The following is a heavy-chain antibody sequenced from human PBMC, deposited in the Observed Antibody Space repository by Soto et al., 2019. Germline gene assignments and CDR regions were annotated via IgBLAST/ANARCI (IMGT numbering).Heavy chain of an antibody. CDR3: ARTMTSGTRLGS. CDR2: VYHSGST. J-gene: IGHJ4*02. Sequence: QVQLQESGPGLVKPSGTLSLTCAVSGGSISTSNWWSWVRQPPGTGLEWIGEVYHSGSTNYNHAFKSRVAMSVDKSKNQFSLKLNSVTAADTALYYCARTMTSGTRLGSWGQGRMVTVSS. CDR1: GGSISTSNW. V-gene: IGHV4-4*02. D-gene: IGHD1-1*01.